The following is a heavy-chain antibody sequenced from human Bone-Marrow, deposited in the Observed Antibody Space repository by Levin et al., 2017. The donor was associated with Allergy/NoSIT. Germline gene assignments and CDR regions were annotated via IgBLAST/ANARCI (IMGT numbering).Heavy chain of an antibody. CDR1: GFVFSSYT. Sequence: GGSLRLSCAGSGFVFSSYTMSWVRQTPGKGLEWVSGISRNGESIYYRDSVKGRFTISRDNSNNTLFLQMTSLRADDTALYYCVKGTRTITPDAFDVWGQGTRVTVSA. V-gene: IGHV3-23*01. J-gene: IGHJ3*01. CDR3: VKGTRTITPDAFDV. D-gene: IGHD2-15*01. CDR2: ISRNGESI.